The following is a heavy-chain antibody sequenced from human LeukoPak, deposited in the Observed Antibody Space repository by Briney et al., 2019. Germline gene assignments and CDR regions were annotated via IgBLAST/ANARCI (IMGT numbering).Heavy chain of an antibody. V-gene: IGHV4-61*05. J-gene: IGHJ4*02. D-gene: IGHD6-13*01. Sequence: SEALSLTCADSRGSISSSNWWSWIPQPPGKGLEWIGYIYYSGSTNYNPSPKRRVTISVDTFKNQFSLKLSSVTAADTAVYYCARGGYSSSFDYWGQGTLVTVSS. CDR3: ARGGYSSSFDY. CDR2: IYYSGST. CDR1: RGSISSSNW.